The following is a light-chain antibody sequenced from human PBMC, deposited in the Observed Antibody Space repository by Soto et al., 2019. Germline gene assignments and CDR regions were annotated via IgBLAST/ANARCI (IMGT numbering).Light chain of an antibody. CDR1: PSVRSN. V-gene: IGKV3-15*01. J-gene: IGKJ1*01. CDR3: QQCSNWPKT. CDR2: GAS. Sequence: EIVMTQSPATLSVSPGERAPLSCMASPSVRSNFAWYQQKPGQAPRLLIHGASTRATGIPARFSGSGSGTEVTLTISSLQSEDVAVYYCQQCSNWPKTFGQGTKVEIK.